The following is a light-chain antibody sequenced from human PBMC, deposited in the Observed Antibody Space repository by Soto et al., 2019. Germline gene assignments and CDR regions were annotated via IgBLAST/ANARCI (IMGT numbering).Light chain of an antibody. CDR3: QSYDSSLINSA. V-gene: IGLV1-40*01. CDR2: GNT. CDR1: ISNIGAGYD. J-gene: IGLJ3*02. Sequence: QSVLTQPPSVSGAPGQRVTISCIGSISNIGAGYDVHWYQQFPGTAPKLLIHGNTNRPSGVPDRFSGSKSGTSASLAITGLQAEDEADYYCQSYDSSLINSAFGGGTKVTVL.